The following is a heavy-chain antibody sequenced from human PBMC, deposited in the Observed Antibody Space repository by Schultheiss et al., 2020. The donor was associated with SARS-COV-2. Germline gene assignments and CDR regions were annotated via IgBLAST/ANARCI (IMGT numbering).Heavy chain of an antibody. CDR2: IYYSGST. CDR1: GGSISSYY. J-gene: IGHJ6*02. Sequence: SQTLSLTCTVSGGSISSYYWSWIRQPPGKGLEWIGYIYYSGSTYYNPSLKSRVTISVDTSKNQFSLKLSSVTAADTAVYYCARIAWPYYYGMDVWGQGTTVTVSS. V-gene: IGHV4-59*12. CDR3: ARIAWPYYYGMDV.